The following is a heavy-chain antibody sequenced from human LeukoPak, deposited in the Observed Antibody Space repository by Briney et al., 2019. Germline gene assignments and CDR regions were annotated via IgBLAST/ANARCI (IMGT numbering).Heavy chain of an antibody. Sequence: VSVTVSCKDSGYTFTGYYMHWVRQAPGQGLEGVGWVNPNRGGTNYAQKLQGRVTMTRDTYISTAYMELTRLRSDDTAVYYCARDEVVFTAMDSNWFDPWGQGALVTVSS. V-gene: IGHV1-2*02. CDR2: VNPNRGGT. CDR1: GYTFTGYY. CDR3: ARDEVVFTAMDSNWFDP. J-gene: IGHJ5*02. D-gene: IGHD5-18*01.